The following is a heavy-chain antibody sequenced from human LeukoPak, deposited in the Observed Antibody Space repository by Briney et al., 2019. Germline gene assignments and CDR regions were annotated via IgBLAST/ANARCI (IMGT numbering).Heavy chain of an antibody. CDR2: IYYSGST. V-gene: IGHV4-31*03. Sequence: SQTLSLTCTVSGGSISSGGYYWSWIRQHPGKGLEWIGYIYYSGSTYYNPSLKSRVTISVDTSKNQFSLKLSSVTAADTAVYYCATMAVAGTGYNWLDPWGQGTLVTVSS. CDR1: GGSISSGGYY. CDR3: ATMAVAGTGYNWLDP. J-gene: IGHJ5*02. D-gene: IGHD6-19*01.